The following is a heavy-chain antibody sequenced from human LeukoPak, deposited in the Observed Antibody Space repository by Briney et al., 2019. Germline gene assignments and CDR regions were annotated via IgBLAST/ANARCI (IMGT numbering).Heavy chain of an antibody. V-gene: IGHV3-20*04. Sequence: GGSLRLSCAASGFTFSSYAMSWVRQAPGKGLEWVSGINWNGGSTGYADSVKGRFTISRDNAKNSLYLQMNSLRVEDTALYYCARDGLPPGLVVPAANRYSYYYMDVWGKGTTVTVSS. CDR1: GFTFSSYA. J-gene: IGHJ6*03. D-gene: IGHD2-2*01. CDR2: INWNGGST. CDR3: ARDGLPPGLVVPAANRYSYYYMDV.